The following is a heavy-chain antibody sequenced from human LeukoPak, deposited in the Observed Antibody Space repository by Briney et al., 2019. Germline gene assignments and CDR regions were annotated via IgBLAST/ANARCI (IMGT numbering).Heavy chain of an antibody. CDR2: IIPVFGTA. V-gene: IGHV1-69*13. CDR3: ARDRIAVAGNYFDY. D-gene: IGHD6-19*01. CDR1: GGTYSKYL. J-gene: IGHJ4*02. Sequence: SVKVSCKASGGTYSKYLIGWVRQAPGQGLEWMGGIIPVFGTATYAQMFYGRVTITADESTSTAYMELSSLRSEDTAVYYCARDRIAVAGNYFDYWGQGTLVTVSS.